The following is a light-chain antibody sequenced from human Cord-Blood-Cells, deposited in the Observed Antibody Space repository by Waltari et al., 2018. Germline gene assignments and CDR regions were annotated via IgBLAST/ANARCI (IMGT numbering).Light chain of an antibody. Sequence: QSALTQPASVSGSPGQSITISCTGTSSDVGSYNLVSWYQQHPGKAPKLMIYAGSKRPSGVSNRFSGSKAGNTASLTISVLQAEDEADYYCCSYAGSSTYVFGTGTKVTVL. CDR2: AGS. J-gene: IGLJ1*01. CDR1: SSDVGSYNL. V-gene: IGLV2-23*01. CDR3: CSYAGSSTYV.